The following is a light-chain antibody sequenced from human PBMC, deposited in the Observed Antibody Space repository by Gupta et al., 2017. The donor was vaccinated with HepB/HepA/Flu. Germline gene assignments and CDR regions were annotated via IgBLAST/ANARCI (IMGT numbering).Light chain of an antibody. CDR2: GAS. V-gene: IGKV3-15*01. CDR1: QSVSK. J-gene: IGKJ3*01. Sequence: EIVMTQSPATLSVSPGERATLSCRASQSVSKLAWYQQKPGQAPRLLIYGASTRATGIPARFSGSGYGTDFTLTISSRQLEDFAVYYCQQYKNWPPFTFGPGTKVDIK. CDR3: QQYKNWPPFT.